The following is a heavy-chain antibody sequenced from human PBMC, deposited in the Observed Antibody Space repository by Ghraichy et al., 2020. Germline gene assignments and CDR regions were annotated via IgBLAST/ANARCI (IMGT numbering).Heavy chain of an antibody. CDR2: ISSSSSTI. CDR1: GFTFSSYS. Sequence: GALRLSCAASGFTFSSYSMNWVRQAPGKGLEWVSYISSSSSTIYYADSVKGRFTISRDNAKNSLYLQMNSLRDEDTAVYYCARTPIRITMIVVRYYFDNWGQGTLVTVSS. V-gene: IGHV3-48*02. D-gene: IGHD3-22*01. J-gene: IGHJ4*02. CDR3: ARTPIRITMIVVRYYFDN.